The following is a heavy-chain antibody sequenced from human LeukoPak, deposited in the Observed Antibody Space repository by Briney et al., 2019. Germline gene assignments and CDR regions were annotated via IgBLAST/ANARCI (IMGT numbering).Heavy chain of an antibody. Sequence: SETLSLTCTVSGGSISSYYWSWIRQPPGKGLEWIGYIYYSGSTNYNPSLKSRVTISVDTSKNQFSLKLSSVTAADTAVYYCARDLGGTDVYCSGGSCYGYDAFDIWGQGTMVTVPS. CDR3: ARDLGGTDVYCSGGSCYGYDAFDI. CDR2: IYYSGST. V-gene: IGHV4-59*01. D-gene: IGHD2-15*01. J-gene: IGHJ3*02. CDR1: GGSISSYY.